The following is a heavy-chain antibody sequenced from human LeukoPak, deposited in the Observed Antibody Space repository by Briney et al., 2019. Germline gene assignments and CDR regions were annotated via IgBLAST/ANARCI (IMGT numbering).Heavy chain of an antibody. CDR1: GFTFGSYS. V-gene: IGHV3-48*01. J-gene: IGHJ4*02. CDR3: ARAEMGDFWSGYYRYYFDY. Sequence: HPGGSLRLSCAASGFTFGSYSMNWVRQAPGKGLEWVSYISSSSSTIYYADSVKGRFTISRDNAKNSLYLQMNSLRAEDTAVYYCARAEMGDFWSGYYRYYFDYWGQGTLVTVSS. D-gene: IGHD3-3*01. CDR2: ISSSSSTI.